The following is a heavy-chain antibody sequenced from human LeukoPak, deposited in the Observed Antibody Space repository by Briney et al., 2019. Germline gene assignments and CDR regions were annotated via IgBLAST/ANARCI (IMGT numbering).Heavy chain of an antibody. Sequence: GGSLRLSCTVSGFTVSSNYMSWVRQAPGKGLEWVSVIYSGGSTYYADSVKGRFTISRDNSKNTLYLQMDSLRAEDTAVYYCALGSDYMDVWGKGTTVTISS. J-gene: IGHJ6*03. CDR2: IYSGGST. CDR1: GFTVSSNY. CDR3: ALGSDYMDV. V-gene: IGHV3-66*01.